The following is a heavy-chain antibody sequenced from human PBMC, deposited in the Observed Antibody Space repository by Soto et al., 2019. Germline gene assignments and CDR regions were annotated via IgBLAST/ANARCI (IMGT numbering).Heavy chain of an antibody. CDR1: GFTFSNYW. CDR3: VRTSLVVAVATREDF. D-gene: IGHD2-15*01. J-gene: IGHJ4*02. CDR2: IDSDGSRI. Sequence: HPGGSLRLASAASGFTFSNYWMHWVRQAPGKGLVWVSRIDSDGSRITYADFVKGRFTISRDNAKNTVYLHMNSLTAEDTAVYYCVRTSLVVAVATREDFWGQGTLVTVSS. V-gene: IGHV3-74*01.